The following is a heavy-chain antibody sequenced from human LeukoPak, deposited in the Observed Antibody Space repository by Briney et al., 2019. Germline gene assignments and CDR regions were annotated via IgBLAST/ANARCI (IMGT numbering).Heavy chain of an antibody. Sequence: ASVKVSCEASGGTFISYAISWVGQAPGQGLEWMGRIIPILGIANYAQKFQGRVTITADKSTSTAYMELSSLRSEDTAVYYCARGRYCSSTSCYKDYYYGMDVWGQGTTVTVSS. J-gene: IGHJ6*02. D-gene: IGHD2-2*02. CDR1: GGTFISYA. V-gene: IGHV1-69*04. CDR3: ARGRYCSSTSCYKDYYYGMDV. CDR2: IIPILGIA.